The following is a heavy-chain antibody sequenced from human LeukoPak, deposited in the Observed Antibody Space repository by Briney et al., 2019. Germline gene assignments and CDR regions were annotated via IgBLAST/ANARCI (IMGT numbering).Heavy chain of an antibody. D-gene: IGHD3-22*01. J-gene: IGHJ4*02. Sequence: GRSLRLSCAASGFTFDDYAMHWVRQAPGKGLEWVSGISWNSGSIGYADSVKGRFTISRDNAKNSLYLQMNSLRAEDTALYYCAKDYYYDSSGYYCAFDYWGQGTLVTVSS. CDR3: AKDYYYDSSGYYCAFDY. CDR1: GFTFDDYA. CDR2: ISWNSGSI. V-gene: IGHV3-9*01.